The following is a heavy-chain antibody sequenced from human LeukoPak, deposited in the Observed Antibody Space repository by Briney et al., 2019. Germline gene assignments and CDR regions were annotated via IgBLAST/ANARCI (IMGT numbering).Heavy chain of an antibody. Sequence: PGGPLRLSCAASGFTLSTYWMTWVRRAPRKGPEWVAAIKEGGSKKHYVDSVKGRFTISRDNAKNSLFLQMSSLRAEDTAVYYCARTSYGDYWGQGTLVTVSS. CDR1: GFTLSTYW. V-gene: IGHV3-7*02. CDR2: IKEGGSKK. J-gene: IGHJ4*02. D-gene: IGHD4-17*01. CDR3: ARTSYGDY.